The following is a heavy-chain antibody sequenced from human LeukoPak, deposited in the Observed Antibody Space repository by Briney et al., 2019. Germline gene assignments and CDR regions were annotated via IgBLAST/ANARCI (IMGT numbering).Heavy chain of an antibody. CDR3: ARPMTTVTTVYFDL. Sequence: SETLSLTCTVSGGSISSSSYYWGWIRQPPGKGLEWIGSIYYSGSTNYNPSLKSRVTISVDTSKNQFSLKLSSVTAADTAVYYCARPMTTVTTVYFDLWGRGTLVTVSS. CDR1: GGSISSSSYY. D-gene: IGHD4-17*01. V-gene: IGHV4-39*07. J-gene: IGHJ2*01. CDR2: IYYSGST.